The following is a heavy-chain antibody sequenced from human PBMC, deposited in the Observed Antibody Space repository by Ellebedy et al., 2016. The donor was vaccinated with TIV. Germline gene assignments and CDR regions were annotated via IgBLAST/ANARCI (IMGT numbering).Heavy chain of an antibody. J-gene: IGHJ6*02. Sequence: MPSETLSLTCTVSGGSITSGSYFWGWIRQPPGKGLEWIGSLYHSGVPHYNPSLKSRITISVDPSKNQVSLKVSSVTAADTAVYYCARRRGGASYYYYHGLDVWGQGTTVTVSS. CDR2: LYHSGVP. D-gene: IGHD1-26*01. V-gene: IGHV4-39*01. CDR3: ARRRGGASYYYYHGLDV. CDR1: GGSITSGSYF.